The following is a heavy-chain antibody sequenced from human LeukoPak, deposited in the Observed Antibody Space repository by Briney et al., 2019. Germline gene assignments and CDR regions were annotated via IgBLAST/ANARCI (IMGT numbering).Heavy chain of an antibody. CDR3: AELGITMIGGV. V-gene: IGHV3-21*01. Sequence: GGSLRLSCAASGFTFSTYNMNWVRQAPGKGLEWVSSISGSSSYIYCADSVKGRFTISRDNAKNSLYLQMNSLRAEDTAVYYCAELGITMIGGVRGKGTTVTISS. D-gene: IGHD3-10*02. CDR1: GFTFSTYN. CDR2: ISGSSSYI. J-gene: IGHJ6*04.